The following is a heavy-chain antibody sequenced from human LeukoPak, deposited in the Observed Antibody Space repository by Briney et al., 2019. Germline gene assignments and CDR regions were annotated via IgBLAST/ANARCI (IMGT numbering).Heavy chain of an antibody. D-gene: IGHD4-17*01. J-gene: IGHJ3*02. CDR2: INHSGST. CDR1: GGSFSGYY. CDR3: ARDYGDYVFNI. V-gene: IGHV4-34*01. Sequence: SETLSLTCAVYGGSFSGYYWSWIRQSPGKELEWIGEINHSGSTNYNPSLKSRVTISVDTSKNQFALKLSSVTAADTAVYYCARDYGDYVFNIWGQGTMVTVSS.